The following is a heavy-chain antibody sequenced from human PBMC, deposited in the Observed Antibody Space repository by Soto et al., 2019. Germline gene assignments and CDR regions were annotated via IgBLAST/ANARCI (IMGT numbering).Heavy chain of an antibody. V-gene: IGHV3-74*01. D-gene: IGHD3-3*01. CDR1: GFTFSSYW. CDR3: ASDYDFWSGYLY. Sequence: PGGSLRLSCAASGFTFSSYWMHWVRQAPGKGLVWVSRINSDGSSTSYADSVKGRFTISRDNAKNTLYLQMNSLRAEDTAVYYCASDYDFWSGYLYWGQGTLVTFSS. CDR2: INSDGSST. J-gene: IGHJ4*02.